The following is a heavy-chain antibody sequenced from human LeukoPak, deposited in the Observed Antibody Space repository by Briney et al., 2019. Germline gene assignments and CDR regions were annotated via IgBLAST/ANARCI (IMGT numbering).Heavy chain of an antibody. Sequence: GGSLRLYCAACGFTFSSYAMSWDRQAPGKGLEGVSAISGSGGSTYYADSVKGRFTISRDNSKNTLYLQMNSLRAEDTAVYYCAKERGNGSDYWGQGTLVTVSS. CDR1: GFTFSSYA. J-gene: IGHJ4*02. CDR3: AKERGNGSDY. CDR2: ISGSGGST. V-gene: IGHV3-23*01. D-gene: IGHD6-19*01.